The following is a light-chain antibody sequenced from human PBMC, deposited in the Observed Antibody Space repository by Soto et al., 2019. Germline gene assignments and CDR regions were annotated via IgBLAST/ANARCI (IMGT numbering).Light chain of an antibody. Sequence: DIQMTQSPSTLSGSVGDRVTITCRASQTISSWLAWYRQKPGKAPKLLIYKASTLTSGVPSRFSGSGSGTEFTLTSSSLQHDDFATYYCQHYNSYSEAFGQGTKVELK. CDR2: KAS. CDR1: QTISSW. CDR3: QHYNSYSEA. J-gene: IGKJ1*01. V-gene: IGKV1-5*03.